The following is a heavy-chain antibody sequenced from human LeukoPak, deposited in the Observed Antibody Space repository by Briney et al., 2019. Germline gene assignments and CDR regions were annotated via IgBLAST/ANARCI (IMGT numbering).Heavy chain of an antibody. V-gene: IGHV4-34*01. J-gene: IGHJ5*02. CDR1: GGSFGGYY. CDR3: ASNRRSPRRDGYNS. Sequence: SETLSLTCAVYGGSFGGYYWSWIRQPPGKGLEWIGEINHSGSTNYNPSLKSRVTISVDTSKNQFSLKLSSVTAADTAVYYCASNRRSPRRDGYNSWGQGTLVTVSS. CDR2: INHSGST. D-gene: IGHD5-24*01.